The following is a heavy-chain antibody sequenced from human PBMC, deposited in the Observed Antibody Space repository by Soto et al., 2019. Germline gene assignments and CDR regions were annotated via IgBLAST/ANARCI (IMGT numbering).Heavy chain of an antibody. CDR2: ISAYNGNT. V-gene: IGHV1-18*04. J-gene: IGHJ5*02. D-gene: IGHD3-9*01. CDR3: ARGVTGYYTYNWFDP. Sequence: GASVKVSCKASGYTFTSYGISWVRQAPGQGLEWMGWISAYNGNTNYAQKLQGRVTMTTDTSTSTAYMELRSLRSDDTAVYYCARGVTGYYTYNWFDPWGQGTLVTVSS. CDR1: GYTFTSYG.